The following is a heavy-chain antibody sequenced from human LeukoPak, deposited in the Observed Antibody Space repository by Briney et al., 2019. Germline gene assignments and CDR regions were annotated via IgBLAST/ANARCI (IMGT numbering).Heavy chain of an antibody. J-gene: IGHJ3*02. Sequence: GASVKVSCKASGYTFTSYDINWVRQATGQGLEWMGWMNPNSGNTGYAQKFQGRVTMTRNTSISTAYMELSSLRSEDTAVYYCARVLDGDQIVDITDAFDIWGQGTMVTVSS. CDR2: MNPNSGNT. D-gene: IGHD2/OR15-2a*01. V-gene: IGHV1-8*02. CDR1: GYTFTSYD. CDR3: ARVLDGDQIVDITDAFDI.